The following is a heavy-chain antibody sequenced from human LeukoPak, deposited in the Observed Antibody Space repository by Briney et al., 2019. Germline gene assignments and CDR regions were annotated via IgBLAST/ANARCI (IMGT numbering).Heavy chain of an antibody. CDR2: INHSGST. CDR1: GGSFSGYY. J-gene: IGHJ4*02. Sequence: PSETLSLTCAVYGGSFSGYYWSWIRQPPGKGLEWIGEINHSGSTNYNPSLKSRVTISVDTSKNQFSLKLSSVTAADTAVYYCARHRSLYSNYAYDYWGQGTLVTVSS. CDR3: ARHRSLYSNYAYDY. D-gene: IGHD4-4*01. V-gene: IGHV4-34*01.